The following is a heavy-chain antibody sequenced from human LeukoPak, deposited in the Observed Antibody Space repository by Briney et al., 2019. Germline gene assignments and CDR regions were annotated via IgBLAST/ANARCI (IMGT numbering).Heavy chain of an antibody. CDR3: AXXYSSSWRKLTSRYFDY. CDR1: GGSFSGYY. D-gene: IGHD6-13*01. CDR2: INHSGST. V-gene: IGHV4-34*01. J-gene: IGHJ4*02. Sequence: SETLSLTCAVYGGSFSGYYWSWIRQPPGKGLEWIGEINHSGSTNYNPSLKSRVTISVDTSKNQFSLKLSSVTAADTAVYYCAXXYSSSWRKLTSRYFDYWGQGTLVTVSS.